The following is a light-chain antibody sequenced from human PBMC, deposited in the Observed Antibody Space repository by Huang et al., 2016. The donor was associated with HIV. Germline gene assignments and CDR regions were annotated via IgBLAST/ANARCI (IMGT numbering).Light chain of an antibody. CDR3: QQTFTTLPYT. Sequence: DIQMTQSPSSLSASVGDRVTITCRTNDNIGTNLNWYQFKPGKVPQLLIFGASELQSGVPLRFSGRGSGTVFILTITGLRPEDFATYYCQQTFTTLPYTFGQGTTLDVK. V-gene: IGKV1-39*01. CDR1: DNIGTN. J-gene: IGKJ2*01. CDR2: GAS.